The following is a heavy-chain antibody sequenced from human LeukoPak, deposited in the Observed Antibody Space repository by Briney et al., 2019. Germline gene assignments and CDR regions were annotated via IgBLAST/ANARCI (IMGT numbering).Heavy chain of an antibody. D-gene: IGHD6-19*01. J-gene: IGHJ4*02. V-gene: IGHV1-2*02. CDR3: ARGGDSSGWYGGEKDY. CDR2: INPNSGGT. Sequence: ASVKVSCKASGYTFTSYYMHWVRQAPGQGLEWMGWINPNSGGTNYAQKFQGRVTMTRDTSISTAYMELSRLRSDDTAVYYCARGGDSSGWYGGEKDYWGQGTLVTVSS. CDR1: GYTFTSYY.